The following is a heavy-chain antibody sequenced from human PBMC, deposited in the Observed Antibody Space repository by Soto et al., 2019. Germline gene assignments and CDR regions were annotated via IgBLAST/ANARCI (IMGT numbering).Heavy chain of an antibody. J-gene: IGHJ4*02. Sequence: GASVKVSCKASGYTFTSYYMHWVRQAPGQGLEWMGIINPSGCSTSYAQKFQGRVTITRDISKSTLYLQMNSLRAEDTAVYYCAKDRERIATRSIDYWGQGTLVTVSS. D-gene: IGHD6-6*01. V-gene: IGHV1-46*01. CDR1: GYTFTSYY. CDR2: INPSGCST. CDR3: AKDRERIATRSIDY.